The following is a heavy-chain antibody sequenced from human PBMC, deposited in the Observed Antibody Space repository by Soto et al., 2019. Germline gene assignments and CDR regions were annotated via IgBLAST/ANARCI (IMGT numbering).Heavy chain of an antibody. V-gene: IGHV1-18*04. CDR1: GYDFSSYG. D-gene: IGHD2-2*01. Sequence: QVQLVQSGAEVKKPGASVKVSCKAPGYDFSSYGISWVRQAPGQGLEWMGWISASNGNRDYAQQLQGRVTMTSDTSRTTAYMELRSLRSDDTAVYYCVRDPQRNDYWGQGTLVNVSS. J-gene: IGHJ4*02. CDR3: VRDPQRNDY. CDR2: ISASNGNR.